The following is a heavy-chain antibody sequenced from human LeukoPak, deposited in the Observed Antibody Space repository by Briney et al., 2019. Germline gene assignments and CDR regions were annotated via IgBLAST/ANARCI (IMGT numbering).Heavy chain of an antibody. V-gene: IGHV3-7*01. CDR2: IKQDGSEK. J-gene: IGHJ4*02. CDR1: GFTFSSYW. D-gene: IGHD3-10*01. Sequence: PGGSLRLSCAASGFTFSSYWMSWVRQAPGKGLEWVANIKQDGSEKYYVDSVKGRFTISRDNAKNSLYLQMNSLRAEDTAVYYCARDGAMVRGVLDYWGQGTLVTVSS. CDR3: ARDGAMVRGVLDY.